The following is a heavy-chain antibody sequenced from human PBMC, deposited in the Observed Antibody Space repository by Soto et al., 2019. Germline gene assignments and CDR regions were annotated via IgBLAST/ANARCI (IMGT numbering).Heavy chain of an antibody. CDR3: ARTGVEDSSGYRDYYYGMDV. CDR1: GFTFSSYA. V-gene: IGHV3-23*01. J-gene: IGHJ6*02. D-gene: IGHD3-22*01. Sequence: HPGGSLRLSCAASGFTFSSYAMSWVRQAPEKGLEWVSAISGSGGSTYYADSVKGRFTISRDNSKNTLYLQMNSLRAEDTAVYYCARTGVEDSSGYRDYYYGMDVWGQGTTVTVSS. CDR2: ISGSGGST.